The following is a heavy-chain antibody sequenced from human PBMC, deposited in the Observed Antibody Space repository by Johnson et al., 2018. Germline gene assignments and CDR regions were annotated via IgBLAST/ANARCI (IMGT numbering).Heavy chain of an antibody. CDR1: GFTFDDYA. V-gene: IGHV3-9*01. J-gene: IGHJ6*03. CDR2: ISWNSGSI. CDR3: AKDKRLGDFPYYYYYMDV. Sequence: EVQLLESGGGLVQPGRSLRLSCAASGFTFDDYAMHWVRQAPGKGLEWVSGISWNSGSIGYADSVKGRFTISRDNSKNTLYLQMNSLRAEDTAVDYCAKDKRLGDFPYYYYYMDVWGKGTTVTVSS. D-gene: IGHD3-16*01.